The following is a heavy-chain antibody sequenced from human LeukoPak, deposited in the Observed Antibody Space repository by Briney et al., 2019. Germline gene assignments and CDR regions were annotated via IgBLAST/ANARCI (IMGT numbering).Heavy chain of an antibody. J-gene: IGHJ4*02. V-gene: IGHV4-39*01. CDR3: ARRTMTYDY. CDR2: IYYSGST. CDR1: GGSISSSSYY. Sequence: SETLSLTCTVSGGSISSSSYYWGWIRQPPGKGLEWIGSIYYSGSTYYNPSLKSRVTISVDTSKNQFSLKLSSVTAADTVVYYCARRTMTYDYWGQGTLVTVSS. D-gene: IGHD3-22*01.